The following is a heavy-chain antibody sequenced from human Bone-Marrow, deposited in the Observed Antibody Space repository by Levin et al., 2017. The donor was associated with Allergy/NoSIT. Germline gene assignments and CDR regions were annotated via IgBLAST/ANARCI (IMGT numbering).Heavy chain of an antibody. CDR1: GFTFSSYA. Sequence: PGGSLRLSCAASGFTFSSYAMHWVRQAPGKGLEWVAVISYDGSNKYYADSVKGRFTISRDNSKNTLYLQMNSLRAEDTAVYYCARDRWSGSYVRPDYWGQGTLVTVS. J-gene: IGHJ4*02. CDR3: ARDRWSGSYVRPDY. D-gene: IGHD1-26*01. CDR2: ISYDGSNK. V-gene: IGHV3-30*04.